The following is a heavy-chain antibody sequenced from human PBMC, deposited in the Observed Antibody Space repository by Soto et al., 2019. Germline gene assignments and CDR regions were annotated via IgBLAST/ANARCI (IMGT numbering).Heavy chain of an antibody. CDR1: GFTFSNFA. J-gene: IGHJ4*02. Sequence: GGSLRLSCAASGFTFSNFAMAWVRQAPGKGLEWVSTVSRSGDITYYADSVKGRFTISRDISKHTLNLQMNSLRVDDTAVYFCARQEVSYHSFDYWGRGTLVTVSS. V-gene: IGHV3-23*01. D-gene: IGHD2-2*01. CDR3: ARQEVSYHSFDY. CDR2: VSRSGDIT.